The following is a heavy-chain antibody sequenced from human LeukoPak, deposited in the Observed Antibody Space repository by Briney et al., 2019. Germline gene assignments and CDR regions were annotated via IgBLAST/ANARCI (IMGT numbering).Heavy chain of an antibody. D-gene: IGHD6-19*01. CDR3: ARHGIAVAGTTHNWFDR. Sequence: SETLSLTCTLSGGSLTSSGYYSGWARHPPGKGVEWLGSMYFSGVTYYNSPLKSRVTLSAYTSKRQFSLKWSSVNAAHSPVFFCARHGIAVAGTTHNWFDRWGEGTLVTVSS. CDR1: GGSLTSSGYY. CDR2: MYFSGVT. V-gene: IGHV4-39*01. J-gene: IGHJ5*02.